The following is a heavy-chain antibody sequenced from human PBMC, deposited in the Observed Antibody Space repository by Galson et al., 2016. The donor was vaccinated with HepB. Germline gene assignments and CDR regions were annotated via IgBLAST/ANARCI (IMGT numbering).Heavy chain of an antibody. J-gene: IGHJ5*02. Sequence: SLRLSCAASGFTFSSCWMSWVRLVPGKGLEWVANIKQDGSEKYHVDSVKGRFTISRDNIKKSLYLQMNNLRAEDTAVYYCAILPYGDPTPFDPWGQGTLVTVSS. V-gene: IGHV3-7*01. CDR3: AILPYGDPTPFDP. CDR2: IKQDGSEK. D-gene: IGHD2-21*02. CDR1: GFTFSSCW.